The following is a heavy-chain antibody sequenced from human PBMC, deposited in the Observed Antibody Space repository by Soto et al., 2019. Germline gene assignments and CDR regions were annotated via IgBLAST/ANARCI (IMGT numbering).Heavy chain of an antibody. CDR1: GGSISSGGYY. V-gene: IGHV4-31*03. Sequence: QVQLQESGPGLVKPSQTLSLTCTVSGGSISSGGYYWSWIRQHPGKGLEWIGYIYYSGSTYYNPSLKSRVTISVDTSKNQFSLKLSSVTAADTAVYYCARAGYSYGQLSHLFDPWGQGTLVTVSS. CDR3: ARAGYSYGQLSHLFDP. J-gene: IGHJ5*02. D-gene: IGHD5-18*01. CDR2: IYYSGST.